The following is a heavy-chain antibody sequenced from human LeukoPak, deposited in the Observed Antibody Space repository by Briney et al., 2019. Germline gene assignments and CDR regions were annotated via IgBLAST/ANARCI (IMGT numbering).Heavy chain of an antibody. Sequence: SETLSLTCTVSGGSISCYYWSWIRQPPGKGLEWIGYIYYNGGTNYNPSLRSRVTISVDTSKNHFSLRLSSVTAADTAMYYCARAGGVDTAMDANFDYWGQGTLVTVSS. D-gene: IGHD5-18*01. CDR3: ARAGGVDTAMDANFDY. J-gene: IGHJ4*02. V-gene: IGHV4-59*01. CDR2: IYYNGGT. CDR1: GGSISCYY.